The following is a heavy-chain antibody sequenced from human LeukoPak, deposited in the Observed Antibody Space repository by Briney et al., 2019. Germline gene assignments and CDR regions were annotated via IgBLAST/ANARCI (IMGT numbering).Heavy chain of an antibody. CDR3: ARDKLGLGELSLYDQ. CDR1: GYTLTGYY. Sequence: ASVNVSCKASGYTLTGYYMHWVRQAPGQGLEWMGWMNPNSGGTKSAQKFQGRVTMTRDTSISTAYMELSRLTSDDTAMYYCARDKLGLGELSLYDQWGQGTLVTVSS. D-gene: IGHD3-16*02. J-gene: IGHJ5*02. V-gene: IGHV1-2*02. CDR2: MNPNSGGT.